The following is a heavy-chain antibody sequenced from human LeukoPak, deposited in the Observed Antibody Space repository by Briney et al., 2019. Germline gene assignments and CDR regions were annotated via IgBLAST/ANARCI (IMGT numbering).Heavy chain of an antibody. V-gene: IGHV3-43*02. J-gene: IGHJ4*02. Sequence: GGSLRLSCAASGFTFDDYAMHWVRQAPGKGLEWVSLISGNGLSTYYADSVKGRFTISRDNAKNSLYLQMNSLRAEDTAVYYCTGSFGIYFDYWGQGTLVTVSS. CDR3: TGSFGIYFDY. D-gene: IGHD1-14*01. CDR2: ISGNGLST. CDR1: GFTFDDYA.